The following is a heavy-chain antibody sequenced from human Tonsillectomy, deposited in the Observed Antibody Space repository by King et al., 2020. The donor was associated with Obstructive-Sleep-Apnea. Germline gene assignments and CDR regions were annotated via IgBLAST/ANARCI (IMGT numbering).Heavy chain of an antibody. V-gene: IGHV1-46*03. CDR1: GYTFTSYY. CDR2: INPSGGSR. CDR3: ARDHRTVSTTYYYGMDV. J-gene: IGHJ6*02. D-gene: IGHD4-11*01. Sequence: VQLVESGAEVKKPGASVKVSCKASGYTFTSYYMHWVRQAPGQGLECMGIINPSGGSRSYAQKFQGRLTMTRDTSTSTVYMELSSLRSEDTAVYYCARDHRTVSTTYYYGMDVWGQGTTVTVSS.